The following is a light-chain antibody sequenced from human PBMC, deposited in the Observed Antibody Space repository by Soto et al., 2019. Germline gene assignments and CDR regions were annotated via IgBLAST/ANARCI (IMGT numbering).Light chain of an antibody. V-gene: IGLV2-11*01. J-gene: IGLJ3*02. Sequence: QSALTQPRSVSGSPGQSVTISCTGTSSDVGGYNYVSWYQQHPGKAPKLMVYDVSQRPSGVPVRFSGSKSGNTASLTISGLQADDDGDYFCCSYAGSYSWVFGGGTKVTVL. CDR1: SSDVGGYNY. CDR3: CSYAGSYSWV. CDR2: DVS.